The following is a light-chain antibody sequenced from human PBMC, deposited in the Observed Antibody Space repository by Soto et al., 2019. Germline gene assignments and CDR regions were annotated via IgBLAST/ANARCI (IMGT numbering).Light chain of an antibody. Sequence: QSALTQPASVSGSPGQSITISCTGTSSDVGGYNYVSWYQHHPGKAPKLIIYDVSNRPSGVSSRFSGSKSDNTASLTISGLQHEEEDDSHCSSYTPSNTRQIVFGPVTKLTVL. CDR2: DVS. V-gene: IGLV2-14*03. J-gene: IGLJ1*01. CDR3: SSYTPSNTRQIV. CDR1: SSDVGGYNY.